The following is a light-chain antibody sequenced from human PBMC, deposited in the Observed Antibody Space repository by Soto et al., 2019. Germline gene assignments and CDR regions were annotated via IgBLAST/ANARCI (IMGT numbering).Light chain of an antibody. CDR1: QAISNY. CDR2: AAS. V-gene: IGKV1-27*01. Sequence: DIQMTQSPSSLSASVGDRVTITCRASQAISNYLAWYQQKPGKVPTLLIYAASTLQSGVPSRVSGSGSGTDFTLTISSLQPEDAATYYCQKFNAVPTFGGGTKVEI. CDR3: QKFNAVPT. J-gene: IGKJ4*01.